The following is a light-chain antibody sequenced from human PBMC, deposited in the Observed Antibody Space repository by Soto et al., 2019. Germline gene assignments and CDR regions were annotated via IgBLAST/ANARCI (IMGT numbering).Light chain of an antibody. V-gene: IGKV1-8*01. Sequence: AIRMTQSPSSLSASTGDRVTITCRASQGISSYLAWYQQKPGKAPKLLIYAASTLQSGVPSRFSGSGSGTDFTLTISCLQSEDGATYYCQQYYSYPSITFGQGTRLEIK. CDR3: QQYYSYPSIT. J-gene: IGKJ5*01. CDR1: QGISSY. CDR2: AAS.